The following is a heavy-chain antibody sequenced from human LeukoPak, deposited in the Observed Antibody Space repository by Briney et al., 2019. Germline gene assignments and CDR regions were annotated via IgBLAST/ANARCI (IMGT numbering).Heavy chain of an antibody. D-gene: IGHD3-10*01. J-gene: IGHJ4*02. CDR1: RGTFSSYA. Sequence: SVKVSCKASRGTFSSYAIGWVRQAPGQGLEWMGGIIPIFGTANYAQKFQGRVTITADKSTSTAYMELSSLRSEDTAVYYCAREEYYYGSGGDYWGQGTLVTVSS. CDR2: IIPIFGTA. V-gene: IGHV1-69*06. CDR3: AREEYYYGSGGDY.